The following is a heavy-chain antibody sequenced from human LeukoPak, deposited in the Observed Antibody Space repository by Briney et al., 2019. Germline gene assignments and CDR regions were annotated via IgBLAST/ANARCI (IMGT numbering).Heavy chain of an antibody. CDR2: IYTSGST. J-gene: IGHJ4*02. CDR3: ARGSFFDYYDSSGYPDY. Sequence: PSQTLSLTCTVSGGSISSGSYYWSWIRQPAGKGLEWIGRIYTSGSTNYNPSLKSRVTISVDTSKNQFSLKLSSVTAADTAVYYCARGSFFDYYDSSGYPDYWGQETLVTVSS. V-gene: IGHV4-61*02. D-gene: IGHD3-22*01. CDR1: GGSISSGSYY.